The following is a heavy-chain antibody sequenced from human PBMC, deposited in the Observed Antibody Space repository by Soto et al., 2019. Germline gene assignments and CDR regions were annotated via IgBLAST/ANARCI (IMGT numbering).Heavy chain of an antibody. J-gene: IGHJ3*02. CDR3: AKDRSHYYDTSGYYPDAFDI. D-gene: IGHD3-22*01. CDR1: GFVFSSYA. CDR2: ITGTGGST. V-gene: IGHV3-23*01. Sequence: HPGGSLRLSCAASGFVFSSYAINWVRQAPGKGLEWVSIITGTGGSTYYADSVKGRFTISRDNSKNTLYLQMNNLRAEDTAVYYCAKDRSHYYDTSGYYPDAFDIWGQGTMVTVSS.